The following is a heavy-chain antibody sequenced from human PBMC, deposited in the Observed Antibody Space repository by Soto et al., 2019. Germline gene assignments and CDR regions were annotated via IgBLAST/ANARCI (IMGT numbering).Heavy chain of an antibody. V-gene: IGHV1-18*01. CDR1: GYTFTSYG. J-gene: IGHJ5*02. D-gene: IGHD6-6*01. CDR2: ISAYNGNT. Sequence: ASVKVSCKASGYTFTSYGISWVRQAPGQGLEWMGWISAYNGNTNYAQKLQGRVTMTTDTSTSTAYMELRSLRSDDTAVYYCARCTGGGSSSSGCDWFDPWGQGTLVTVSS. CDR3: ARCTGGGSSSSGCDWFDP.